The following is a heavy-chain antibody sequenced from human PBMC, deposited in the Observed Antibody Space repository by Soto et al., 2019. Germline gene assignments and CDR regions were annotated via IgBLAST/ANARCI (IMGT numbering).Heavy chain of an antibody. D-gene: IGHD3-22*01. J-gene: IGHJ5*01. CDR3: STRAYDTNGYYRFDP. CDR1: GGSFSGHS. CDR2: INHSGTV. V-gene: IGHV4-34*01. Sequence: PSETLSLTCAVYGGSFSGHSCTWIRQSPGKGLEWIGDINHSGTVNYSPSLKSRVTISLDTSKNQFSLTLSAVTAADTAMYYCSTRAYDTNGYYRFDPWGQGTLVTVSS.